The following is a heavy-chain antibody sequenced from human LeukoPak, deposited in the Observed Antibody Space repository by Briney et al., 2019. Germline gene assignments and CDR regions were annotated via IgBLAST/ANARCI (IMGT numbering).Heavy chain of an antibody. D-gene: IGHD3-10*01. Sequence: SETLSLTCAVYGRSFSGYYWSWIRQPPGQGLEWIGEINHSGSTNYNPSLKSRVTISVDTSKNQFSLKLSSVTAADTAVYYCARGWSYYGSGSYYFDYWGQGTLVTVSS. CDR2: INHSGST. J-gene: IGHJ4*02. V-gene: IGHV4-34*01. CDR3: ARGWSYYGSGSYYFDY. CDR1: GRSFSGYY.